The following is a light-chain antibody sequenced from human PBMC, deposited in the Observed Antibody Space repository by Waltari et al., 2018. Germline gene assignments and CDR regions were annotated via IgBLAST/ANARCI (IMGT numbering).Light chain of an antibody. CDR2: EDD. Sequence: FMLTQPHSVSGSPGKTVTISCTRSSGTFAAAYVQWYQQRPGSSPITVIYEDDKRTSGVPDRFSGSVDMSANSASLTLSGLKPEDEADYFCQSYDSSSVVFGGGTKLTVL. CDR3: QSYDSSSVV. V-gene: IGLV6-57*01. J-gene: IGLJ2*01. CDR1: SGTFAAAY.